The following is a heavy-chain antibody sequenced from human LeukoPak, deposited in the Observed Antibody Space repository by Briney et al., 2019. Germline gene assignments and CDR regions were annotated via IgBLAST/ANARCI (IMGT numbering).Heavy chain of an antibody. J-gene: IGHJ6*02. CDR3: ARDPYGSGFMDV. Sequence: PSETLSLTCSVTGDSILGYYWSWIRQPPGKGLEWIGYVHDSGNTNQNPSLRSRGTMSVDTSRSQFSLTLISVTAADTAVYYCARDPYGSGFMDVWGQGTTVTVSS. CDR2: VHDSGNT. D-gene: IGHD3-10*01. V-gene: IGHV4-59*12. CDR1: GDSILGYY.